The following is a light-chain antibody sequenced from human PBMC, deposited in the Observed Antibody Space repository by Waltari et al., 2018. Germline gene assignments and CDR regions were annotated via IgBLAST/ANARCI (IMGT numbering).Light chain of an antibody. Sequence: DIQMTQSPSSLSASVGDKVTITCRANQTINKWLAWYQQKTGRAPSLLIYRASDLAAGVPSRFSGSGFGTDFTLTISSLQPEDVATYFCQQHDTSPWTFGQGTKVDFK. CDR1: QTINKW. CDR2: RAS. V-gene: IGKV1-5*01. J-gene: IGKJ1*01. CDR3: QQHDTSPWT.